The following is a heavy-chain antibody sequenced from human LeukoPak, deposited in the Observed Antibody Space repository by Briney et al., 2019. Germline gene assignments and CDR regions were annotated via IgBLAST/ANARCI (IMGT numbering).Heavy chain of an antibody. D-gene: IGHD7-27*01. CDR2: IRGDAGST. J-gene: IGHJ4*02. CDR3: ARVWAWGSGNYFDN. CDR1: GFTFDAFG. Sequence: GGSLRLSCAPSGFTFDAFGMTWGRQALGKGMEWVSAIRGDAGSTGYTYYVKCPQTSSRDNAKNSLYLQMNSLRVEDTALYYCARVWAWGSGNYFDNWGQGTVVTVSS. V-gene: IGHV3-20*04.